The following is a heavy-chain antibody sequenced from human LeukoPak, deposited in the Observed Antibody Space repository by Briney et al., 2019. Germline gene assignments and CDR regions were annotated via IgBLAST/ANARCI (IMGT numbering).Heavy chain of an antibody. CDR1: GFTFDDYG. D-gene: IGHD3-22*01. Sequence: GGSLRLSCAASGFTFDDYGMSWVRQAPGKGLEWVSGNNWNGGSTGYADSVKGRFTISRDNAKNSLYLQMNSLRAEDTALYYCARQRPFMIVQGGTFDYWGQGTLVTVSS. V-gene: IGHV3-20*04. CDR3: ARQRPFMIVQGGTFDY. J-gene: IGHJ4*02. CDR2: NNWNGGST.